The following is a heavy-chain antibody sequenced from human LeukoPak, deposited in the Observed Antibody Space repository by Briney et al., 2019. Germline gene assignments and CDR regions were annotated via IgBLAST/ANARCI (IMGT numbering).Heavy chain of an antibody. CDR3: ARDSGYCSSTSCYRYDY. Sequence: ASVKVSCKASGGTFSSYAISWVRQAPGQGLEWMGRIIPILGIANYAQKFQGRVTITADKSTSTAYMELSSLRSEDTAVYYCARDSGYCSSTSCYRYDYWGQGTLVTVSS. J-gene: IGHJ4*02. V-gene: IGHV1-69*04. CDR2: IIPILGIA. CDR1: GGTFSSYA. D-gene: IGHD2-2*02.